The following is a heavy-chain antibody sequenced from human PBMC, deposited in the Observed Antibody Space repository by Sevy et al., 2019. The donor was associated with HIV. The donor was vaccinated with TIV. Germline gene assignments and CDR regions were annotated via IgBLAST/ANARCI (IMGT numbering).Heavy chain of an antibody. CDR3: AHTTDSFTSWYPYYNFHGLGV. Sequence: NLSRSGPTLVNPTQTLTLTCTFSGFSLSTDAVAVGWIRQPPGKALEWLALIFWTDYKRYSPSLKNRLTIAKDTSKNQVVLTLTNVDPEDTATYFCAHTTDSFTSWYPYYNFHGLGVWGQGTTVTVSS. CDR1: GFSLSTDAVA. J-gene: IGHJ6*02. V-gene: IGHV2-5*01. D-gene: IGHD6-13*01. CDR2: IFWTDYK.